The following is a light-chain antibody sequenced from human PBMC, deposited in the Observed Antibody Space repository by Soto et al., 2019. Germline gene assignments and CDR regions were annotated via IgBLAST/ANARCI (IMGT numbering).Light chain of an antibody. Sequence: QSALTQPPSVSGSPGQSVAISCSGTSSDVGSYNRVSWYQQPPGTAPKLMIYDVSNRPSGVPDRFSGSKSGNTAFLTISGLQAEDEADYYCSSFTTSSTYVFGTGTKVTVL. V-gene: IGLV2-18*02. CDR1: SSDVGSYNR. CDR2: DVS. CDR3: SSFTTSSTYV. J-gene: IGLJ1*01.